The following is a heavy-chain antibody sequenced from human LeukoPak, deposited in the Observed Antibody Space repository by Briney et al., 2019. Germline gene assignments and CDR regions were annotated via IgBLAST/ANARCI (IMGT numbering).Heavy chain of an antibody. D-gene: IGHD3-10*01. J-gene: IGHJ4*02. CDR2: ISSSSSTI. CDR3: ARRSMVRGVIDWPFAY. CDR1: GFTFSSYS. V-gene: IGHV3-48*01. Sequence: PGGSLRLSCAASGFTFSSYSMNWVRQAPGKGLERVSYISSSSSTIYYADSVKGRFTISRDNAKNSLYLQLNSLRAEDTAVYYCARRSMVRGVIDWPFAYWGQGTLVTVSS.